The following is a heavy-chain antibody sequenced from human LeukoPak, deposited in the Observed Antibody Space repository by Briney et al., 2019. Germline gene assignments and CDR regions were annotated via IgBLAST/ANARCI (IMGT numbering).Heavy chain of an antibody. Sequence: SSETLSLTXAVYGGSFSGYYWSWIRQPPGKGLEWIGEINHSGSTNYNPSLKSRVTISVDTSKNQFSLKLSSVPAADTAVYYCARGPPYDYVWGSYMLVTPLPFDYWGQGTLVTVSS. V-gene: IGHV4-34*01. J-gene: IGHJ4*02. CDR1: GGSFSGYY. CDR2: INHSGST. CDR3: ARGPPYDYVWGSYMLVTPLPFDY. D-gene: IGHD3-16*01.